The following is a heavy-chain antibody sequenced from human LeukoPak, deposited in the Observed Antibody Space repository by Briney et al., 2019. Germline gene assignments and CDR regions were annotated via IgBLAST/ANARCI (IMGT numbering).Heavy chain of an antibody. V-gene: IGHV3-73*01. Sequence: GGSLRLSCAASGFTFSGSAMHWVRQASGKGLEWVGRIRSKANSYATAYAASVKGRFTISRDDSKNTAYLQMNSLKTEDTAVYYCTSGMTYYYGSGTVGPYYYYMDVWGKGTTVTVSS. CDR1: GFTFSGSA. CDR3: TSGMTYYYGSGTVGPYYYYMDV. CDR2: IRSKANSYAT. J-gene: IGHJ6*03. D-gene: IGHD3-10*01.